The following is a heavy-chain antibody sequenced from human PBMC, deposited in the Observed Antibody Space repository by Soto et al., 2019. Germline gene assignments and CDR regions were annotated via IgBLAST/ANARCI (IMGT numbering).Heavy chain of an antibody. D-gene: IGHD3-16*02. CDR1: GVTVSGAAYY. CDR2: IYHTGST. Sequence: FSGVTVSGAAYYWSWIRQPPGTGLEWSGNIYHTGSTYYSPSLKSRVDISLDRSTNQFSLRLSSVTAADPAVYYCARYRFSGTKWSKSDCWGEG. CDR3: ARYRFSGTKWSKSDC. J-gene: IGHJ4*02. V-gene: IGHV4-31*02.